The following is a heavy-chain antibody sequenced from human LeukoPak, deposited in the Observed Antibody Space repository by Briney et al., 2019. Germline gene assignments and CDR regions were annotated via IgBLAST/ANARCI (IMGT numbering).Heavy chain of an antibody. J-gene: IGHJ4*02. CDR2: ISYDGSNK. V-gene: IGHV3-30*18. CDR1: GFTFSSYG. CDR3: AKDGDSSGYYYSGFDY. D-gene: IGHD3-22*01. Sequence: GGSLRLSCAASGFTFSSYGMHWVRQAPGKGLEWVAVISYDGSNKYYVDSVKGRFTISRDNSKNTLYLQMNSLRAEDTAVYYCAKDGDSSGYYYSGFDYWGQGTLVTVSS.